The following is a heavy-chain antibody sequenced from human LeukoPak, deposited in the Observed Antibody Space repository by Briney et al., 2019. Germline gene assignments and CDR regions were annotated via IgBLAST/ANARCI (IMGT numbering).Heavy chain of an antibody. CDR1: GGTFSSYA. V-gene: IGHV1-69*13. CDR3: ARGDSTYGSGSYCPLN. D-gene: IGHD3-10*01. Sequence: SVKVSCKASGGTFSSYAISWVRQAPGQGLEWMGGIIPIFGTANYAQKFQGRVTITADESTSTAYMELSSLRSEDTAVYYCARGDSTYGSGSYCPLNWGQGTLVTVSS. CDR2: IIPIFGTA. J-gene: IGHJ4*02.